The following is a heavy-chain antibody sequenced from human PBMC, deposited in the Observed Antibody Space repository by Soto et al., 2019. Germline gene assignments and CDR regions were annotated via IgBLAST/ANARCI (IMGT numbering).Heavy chain of an antibody. Sequence: PGGSLRLSCAASGFTFNSYTMAWVRQAPGKGLEWVSSISGSGGSPSYADSVQGRFTISRDNSRNTISLQMNSLRAEDTATYYCAKARCTGNSRYVPAYWGNGSLVTVYS. CDR2: ISGSGGSP. J-gene: IGHJ4*01. CDR1: GFTFNSYT. CDR3: AKARCTGNSRYVPAY. V-gene: IGHV3-23*01. D-gene: IGHD2-8*02.